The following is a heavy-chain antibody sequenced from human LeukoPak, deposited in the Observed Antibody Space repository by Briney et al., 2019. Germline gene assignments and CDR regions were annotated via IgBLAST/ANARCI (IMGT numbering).Heavy chain of an antibody. CDR1: GGSFSGYY. CDR3: ARWYRLYDSSGYYLYYFDY. V-gene: IGHV4-34*01. J-gene: IGHJ4*02. D-gene: IGHD3-22*01. CDR2: INHSGST. Sequence: SETLSLTCAVYGGSFSGYYWSWIRQPPGKGLEWIGEINHSGSTNYNPSLKSRVTISVDTSKNQFFLKLSSVTAADTAVYYCARWYRLYDSSGYYLYYFDYWGQGTLATVSS.